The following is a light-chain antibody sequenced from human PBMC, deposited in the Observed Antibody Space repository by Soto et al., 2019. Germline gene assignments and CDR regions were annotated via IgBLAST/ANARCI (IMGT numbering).Light chain of an antibody. CDR2: AAS. J-gene: IGKJ1*01. V-gene: IGKV1-39*01. CDR3: QQSYSTPQT. CDR1: QSISSY. Sequence: SQMPQSPSSLSASVGDRVTITCRASQSISSYLNWYQQKPGKAPKLLIYAASSLQSGVPSRFSGSGSGTDFTLTISSLQPEDFATYYCQQSYSTPQTCGQGTKV.